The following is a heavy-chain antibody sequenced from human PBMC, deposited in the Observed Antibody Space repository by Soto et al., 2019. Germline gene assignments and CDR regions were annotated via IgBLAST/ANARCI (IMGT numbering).Heavy chain of an antibody. CDR1: GFTFTSSA. D-gene: IGHD3-9*01. Sequence: SVKVSCKASGFTFTSSAMQWVRQARGQRLEWIGWIVVGSGNTNYAQKFQERVTITRDMSTSTAYMELSSLRSEDTAVYYCAAGRGMGRYFDWLSYYYGMDVWGQGTTVTVSS. CDR3: AAGRGMGRYFDWLSYYYGMDV. J-gene: IGHJ6*02. CDR2: IVVGSGNT. V-gene: IGHV1-58*02.